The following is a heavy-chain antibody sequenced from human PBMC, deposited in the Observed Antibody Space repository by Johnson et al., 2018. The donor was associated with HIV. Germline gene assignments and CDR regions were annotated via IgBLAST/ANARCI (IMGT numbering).Heavy chain of an antibody. V-gene: IGHV3-7*05. CDR1: GFSFSSYW. CDR3: ARDLWDAYNPPPGGDAFDI. CDR2: IKQDGNEK. Sequence: VQLVESGGGLVQPGGSLRLSCAASGFSFSSYWMSWVRQAPGKGLQWVANIKQDGNEKYYVDSVKGRFTISRDNSKNTLYLQMNSLRAEDTAVYYCARDLWDAYNPPPGGDAFDIWGQGTMVTVSS. D-gene: IGHD5-24*01. J-gene: IGHJ3*02.